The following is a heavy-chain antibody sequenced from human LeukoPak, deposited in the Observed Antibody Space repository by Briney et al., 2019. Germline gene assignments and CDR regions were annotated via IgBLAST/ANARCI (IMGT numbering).Heavy chain of an antibody. D-gene: IGHD6-19*01. CDR1: GYTFSSYD. V-gene: IGHV1-8*01. Sequence: GASVKVSFKASGYTFSSYDIHWVRQATGQGLAWMGWMNPNSGNTGYAQKFQGRLSVTRNTSIDTAYMELSSLRSDDTAVYYCARRVGSGWPVQHWGQGTLVTVSS. CDR2: MNPNSGNT. J-gene: IGHJ1*01. CDR3: ARRVGSGWPVQH.